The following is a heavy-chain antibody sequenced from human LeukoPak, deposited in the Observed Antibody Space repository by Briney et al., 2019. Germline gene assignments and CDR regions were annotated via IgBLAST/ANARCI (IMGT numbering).Heavy chain of an antibody. CDR3: AKSGGYGLIDY. J-gene: IGHJ4*02. V-gene: IGHV4-39*01. CDR2: IYDSGST. CDR1: GSSISGSGYY. D-gene: IGHD1-26*01. Sequence: SETLSLTCTVSGSSISGSGYYWGWIRQPPGKGLEWIGNIYDSGSTYYNASLQSRVTISIDTSKNQFSLRLSSVTAADTAMYYCAKSGGYGLIDYWGQGTLVTVSS.